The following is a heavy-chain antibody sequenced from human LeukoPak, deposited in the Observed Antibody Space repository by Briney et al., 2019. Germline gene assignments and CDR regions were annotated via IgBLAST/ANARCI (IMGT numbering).Heavy chain of an antibody. J-gene: IGHJ4*02. CDR3: AKARDSANFYFDS. Sequence: GGSLRLSCLGSGFTFRCYHMHLVRQAPGKGPGWVAFIQYEGMSKNHADSVKGSFPISRDNFKNTVYLEMTSLTTEDTALYYCAKARDSANFYFDSWGQGTLVTVSS. CDR2: IQYEGMSK. CDR1: GFTFRCYH. D-gene: IGHD1-26*01. V-gene: IGHV3-30*02.